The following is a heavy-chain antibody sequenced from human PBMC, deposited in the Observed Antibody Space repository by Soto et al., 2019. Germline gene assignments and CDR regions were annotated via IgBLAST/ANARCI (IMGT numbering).Heavy chain of an antibody. CDR1: GGLLSTTW. Sequence: GVSLSLSCLASGGLLSTTWVSWVRQTPGRGLEWVATIKPDGNEKYHVDSVKGRFTISRDNAKTSLYLQMNSLRVEDTAVYYRADPTDPDYWGQGALVTVSS. V-gene: IGHV3-7*01. J-gene: IGHJ4*02. CDR3: ADPTDPDY. CDR2: IKPDGNEK.